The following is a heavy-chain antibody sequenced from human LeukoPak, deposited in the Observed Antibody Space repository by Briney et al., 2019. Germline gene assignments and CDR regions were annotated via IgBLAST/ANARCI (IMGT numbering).Heavy chain of an antibody. CDR1: GYTFTSYG. J-gene: IGHJ4*02. CDR3: AKDLHGWIFGAGVD. CDR2: ISAYNGNT. D-gene: IGHD3-3*01. Sequence: GASVKVSCKASGYTFTSYGISWVRQAPGQGLEWMGWISAYNGNTNYAQKFQGRVTITTDESTSTAYMELSSLRSEDTAVYYCAKDLHGWIFGAGVDWGQGTLVTVSS. V-gene: IGHV1-18*01.